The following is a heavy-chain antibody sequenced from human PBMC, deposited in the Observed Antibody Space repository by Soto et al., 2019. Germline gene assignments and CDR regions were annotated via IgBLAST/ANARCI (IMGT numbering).Heavy chain of an antibody. CDR2: ISRNGENT. V-gene: IGHV3-23*01. Sequence: PGGSLRLSCAASGFTFASYGMTWVRQAPGKGLEWVSSISRNGENTYYADSVKGRFTISRDNSRGTLYLQMNSLKVEDTAVYYCVKHSAYNSGWYFDYWGQGTPVTVSS. CDR3: VKHSAYNSGWYFDY. D-gene: IGHD6-19*01. J-gene: IGHJ4*02. CDR1: GFTFASYG.